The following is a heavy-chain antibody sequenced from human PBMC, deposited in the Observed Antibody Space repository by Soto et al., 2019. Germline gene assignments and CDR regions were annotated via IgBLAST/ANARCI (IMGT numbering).Heavy chain of an antibody. J-gene: IGHJ6*02. CDR1: GFTFTNYW. D-gene: IGHD3-10*02. CDR3: AREGFTMLGGSGMDV. V-gene: IGHV3-74*01. CDR2: INSDGSGI. Sequence: PGGSLRLCCAASGFTFTNYWIHWVRQAPGQGLVWVSRINSDGSGIRYADSVKGRFTISRDNAKNTVDLQMNSLRAEDTAVFYCAREGFTMLGGSGMDVWGQGTSVTVSS.